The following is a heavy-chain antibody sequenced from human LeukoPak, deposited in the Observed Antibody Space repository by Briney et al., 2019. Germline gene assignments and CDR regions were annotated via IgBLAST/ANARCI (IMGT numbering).Heavy chain of an antibody. CDR3: AREGSPDFWSGYRWYFDY. CDR2: ISAYNGNT. V-gene: IGHV1-18*01. D-gene: IGHD3-3*01. J-gene: IGHJ4*02. CDR1: GYTFTSYG. Sequence: ASVKVSCKASGYTFTSYGISWVRQAPGQGLEWMGWISAYNGNTNYAQKLQGRVTMTTDTPTSTAYMELRSLRSDDTAVYYCAREGSPDFWSGYRWYFDYWGQGTLVTVSS.